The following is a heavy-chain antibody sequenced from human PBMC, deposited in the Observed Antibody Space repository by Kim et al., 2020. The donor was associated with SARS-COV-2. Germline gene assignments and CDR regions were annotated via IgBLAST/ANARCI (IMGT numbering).Heavy chain of an antibody. V-gene: IGHV1-69*01. CDR3: AIGGSTTFDY. D-gene: IGHD1-1*01. J-gene: IGHJ4*02. Sequence: GASKSKQKFQSRVTIAADESTSTAYMELSILTSDDTAVYYCAIGGSTTFDYWGQGTLVTVSS. CDR2: GAS.